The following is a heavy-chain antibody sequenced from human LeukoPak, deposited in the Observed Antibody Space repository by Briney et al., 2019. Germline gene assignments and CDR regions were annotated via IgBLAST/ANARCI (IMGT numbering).Heavy chain of an antibody. CDR2: ILPNTGGT. CDR1: GYSFISYG. CDR3: ARDSVRGLMIPLNS. V-gene: IGHV1-2*02. J-gene: IGHJ4*02. Sequence: ASVKVSCKCSGYSFISYGINWVRQAPGQGLEWMGWILPNTGGTSYAQKFQDRVTLTWDTSIGTAFMELTRLRSDDTAVYFCARDSVRGLMIPLNSWGQGTLVTVSS. D-gene: IGHD3-10*01.